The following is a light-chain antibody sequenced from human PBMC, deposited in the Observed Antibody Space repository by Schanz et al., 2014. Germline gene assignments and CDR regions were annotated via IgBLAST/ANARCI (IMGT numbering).Light chain of an antibody. V-gene: IGLV2-8*01. CDR2: EVN. Sequence: QSALTQPPSASGSPGQSVTISCTGTSSDVGGHNYVSWYQQHPGKSPKLMISEVNKRPSGVPDRFSGSKSGNTASLTISGLQAEDEADYYCSSYTSSSTWVFGGGTKLTVL. CDR3: SSYTSSSTWV. J-gene: IGLJ3*02. CDR1: SSDVGGHNY.